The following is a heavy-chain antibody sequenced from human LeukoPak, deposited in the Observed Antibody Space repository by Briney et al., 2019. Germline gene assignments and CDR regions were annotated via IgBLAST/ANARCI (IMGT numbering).Heavy chain of an antibody. J-gene: IGHJ3*02. CDR3: AREARSYQRTGTDAFDI. Sequence: SETLSLTCAVSGGSISSGGYSWSWIRQPPGKGLEWIGYIYHSGSTNYNPSLKSRVTISVDTSKNQFSLKLSSVTAADTAVYYCAREARSYQRTGTDAFDIWGQGTMVTVSS. D-gene: IGHD3-16*02. CDR2: IYHSGST. V-gene: IGHV4-30-2*01. CDR1: GGSISSGGYS.